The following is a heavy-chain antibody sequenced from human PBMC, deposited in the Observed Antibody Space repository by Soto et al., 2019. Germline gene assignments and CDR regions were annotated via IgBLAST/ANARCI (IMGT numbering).Heavy chain of an antibody. CDR2: IYYSGST. Sequence: QVQLQESGPGLVKPSQTLSLTCTVSGGSISSGDYYWSWIRQPPGKGLEWIGYIYYSGSTYYNPSLKSRVALSVDTSKNQCPLKLSSVTAADTAVYYCARVVNRPVRFDLWGRGTLVTVSS. J-gene: IGHJ2*01. CDR1: GGSISSGDYY. V-gene: IGHV4-30-4*01. CDR3: ARVVNRPVRFDL. D-gene: IGHD2-15*01.